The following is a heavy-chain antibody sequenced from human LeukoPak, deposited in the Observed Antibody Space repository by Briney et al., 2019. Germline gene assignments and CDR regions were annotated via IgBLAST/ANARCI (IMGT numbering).Heavy chain of an antibody. CDR2: ISSSSSYI. D-gene: IGHD3-22*01. Sequence: GGSLRLSCAASGFTFSSYSMNWFRQAPGKGLEWVSSISSSSSYIYYADSLKGRFTISRDNAKNSLYLQMNSLRAEDTAVYYCAREGPYYYDSSGYYPFDYWGQGTLVTVSS. J-gene: IGHJ4*02. CDR1: GFTFSSYS. CDR3: AREGPYYYDSSGYYPFDY. V-gene: IGHV3-21*01.